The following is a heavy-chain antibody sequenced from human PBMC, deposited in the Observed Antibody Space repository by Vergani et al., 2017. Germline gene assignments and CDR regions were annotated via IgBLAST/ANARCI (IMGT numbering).Heavy chain of an antibody. CDR1: GGTFSSYA. CDR3: ATAGYGGNPIFRYFDL. CDR2: IIPIFGTA. J-gene: IGHJ2*01. Sequence: QVQLVESGAEVKKPGSSVKVSCKASGGTFSSYAISWVRQAPGQGLEWMGGIIPIFGTANYAQKFQGRVTMTEDTSTDTAYMELSSLRSEDTAVYYCATAGYGGNPIFRYFDLWGRGTLVTVSS. D-gene: IGHD4-23*01. V-gene: IGHV1-69*06.